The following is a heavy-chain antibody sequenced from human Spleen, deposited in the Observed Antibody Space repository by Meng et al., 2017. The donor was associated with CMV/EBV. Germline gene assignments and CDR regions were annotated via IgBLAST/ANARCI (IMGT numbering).Heavy chain of an antibody. Sequence: SETLSLTCTVSGGSISSASYYWGWIRQPPGKRLEWIGTINYSGSTYYNPSLESRVTISVDTSKNQFSLKLSSVTAADTAVYYCAHGDYVDYWGQGTLVTVSS. V-gene: IGHV4-39*01. CDR3: AHGDYVDY. CDR2: INYSGST. D-gene: IGHD4-17*01. CDR1: GGSISSASYY. J-gene: IGHJ4*02.